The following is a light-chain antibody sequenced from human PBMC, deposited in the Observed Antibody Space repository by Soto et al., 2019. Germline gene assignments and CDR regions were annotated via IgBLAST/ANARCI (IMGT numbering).Light chain of an antibody. CDR1: SSDIGDYDH. V-gene: IGLV2-14*01. CDR2: EVS. CDR3: NSYATGNTRV. J-gene: IGLJ1*01. Sequence: QSVLTQPASVSGSPGQSITISCTGSSSDIGDYDHVSWYQQHPGKAPKVLISEVSNRPSGVSNRFSGSKSGNTASLTISGLQAEDEADYYCNSYATGNTRVFGTGTKVTVL.